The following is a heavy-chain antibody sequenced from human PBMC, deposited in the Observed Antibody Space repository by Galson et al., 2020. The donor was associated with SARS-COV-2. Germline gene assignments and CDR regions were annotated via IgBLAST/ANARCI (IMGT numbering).Heavy chain of an antibody. J-gene: IGHJ3*02. CDR2: ISAYSGST. CDR3: ARGRGTYFYDSSGYKRPAAFDI. CDR1: GYTFTNYG. D-gene: IGHD3-22*01. V-gene: IGHV1-18*04. Sequence: ASVKVSCKASGYTFTNYGISWVRQAPGQGLEWMGWISAYSGSTNYAQNFQGRVTMTTDTSTSTAYMELRSLRSDDTAVYYCARGRGTYFYDSSGYKRPAAFDIWGQGTMITVSS.